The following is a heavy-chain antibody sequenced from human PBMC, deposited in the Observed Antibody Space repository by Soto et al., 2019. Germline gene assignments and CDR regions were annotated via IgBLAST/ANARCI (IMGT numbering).Heavy chain of an antibody. D-gene: IGHD6-13*01. CDR1: GGSISSGDYY. CDR2: IYYSGST. J-gene: IGHJ4*02. CDR3: ARERAITGPGSRQLEY. Sequence: SETLSLTCTVSGGSISSGDYYWSWIRQPPGKGLEWIGYIYYSGSTYYSPSLTSRLTMSVDTSNNQFSLKLTSVTAADTAVYYCARERAITGPGSRQLEYWGQGTLVTVSS. V-gene: IGHV4-30-4*01.